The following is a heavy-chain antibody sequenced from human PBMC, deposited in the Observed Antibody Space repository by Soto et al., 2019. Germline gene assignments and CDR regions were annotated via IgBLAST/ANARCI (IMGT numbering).Heavy chain of an antibody. CDR3: AKDWGTTYYYDSSGYFSY. Sequence: GSLRLSCAASGFTFSSYAMSWVRQAPGKGLEWVSAITGSGGSTYYADSVKGRFTISRDNSKNTLYLQMSSLRAEDTAIYYCAKDWGTTYYYDSSGYFSYWGQGTLVTVSS. D-gene: IGHD3-22*01. CDR2: ITGSGGST. J-gene: IGHJ4*02. V-gene: IGHV3-23*01. CDR1: GFTFSSYA.